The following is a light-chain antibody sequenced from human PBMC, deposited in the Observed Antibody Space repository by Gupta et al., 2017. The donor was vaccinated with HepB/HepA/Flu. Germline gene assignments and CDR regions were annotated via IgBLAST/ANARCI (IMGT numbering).Light chain of an antibody. V-gene: IGKV3-15*01. CDR1: QGVSSY. Sequence: VMTQSPAPLSVSSGERATLSCRASQGVSSYLAWYQQKPGQAPRLLIYGAANRATGIPARFSGSGSGTEFTLTISSLQSEDFAVYYCQQDNNCPRTFGQGTKVE. CDR3: QQDNNCPRT. CDR2: GAA. J-gene: IGKJ1*01.